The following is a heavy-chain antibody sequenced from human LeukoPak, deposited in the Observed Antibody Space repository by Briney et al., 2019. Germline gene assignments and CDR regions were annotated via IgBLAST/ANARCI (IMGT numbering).Heavy chain of an antibody. CDR1: GGSISSYY. CDR2: IYYSGST. CDR3: ARRIAASDAFDY. D-gene: IGHD6-25*01. V-gene: IGHV4-59*08. Sequence: PSETLSLTCTVSGGSISSYYWSWIRQPPGKGLEWIGYIYYSGSTNYNPSLKSRVTISVDTSKNQFSLSLTSVTAADTAVYYCARRIAASDAFDYWGRGTLVTVSS. J-gene: IGHJ4*02.